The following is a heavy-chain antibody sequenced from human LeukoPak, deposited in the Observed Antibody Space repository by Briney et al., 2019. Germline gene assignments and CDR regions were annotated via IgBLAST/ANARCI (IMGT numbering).Heavy chain of an antibody. CDR2: IYYSGST. D-gene: IGHD1-26*01. CDR3: ARLEWEPPDY. V-gene: IGHV4-39*01. CDR1: GGSISSSSYY. J-gene: IGHJ4*02. Sequence: SETLPLTCTVSGGSISSSSYYWGWIRQPPGKGLEWIGSIYYSGSTYYNPSLKSRVTISVDTSKNQFSLKLSSVTAADTAVYYCARLEWEPPDYWGQGTLVTVSS.